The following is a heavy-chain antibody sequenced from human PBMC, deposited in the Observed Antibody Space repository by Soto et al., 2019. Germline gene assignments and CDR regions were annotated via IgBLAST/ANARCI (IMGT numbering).Heavy chain of an antibody. V-gene: IGHV3-7*01. CDR1: GFTFSSYW. J-gene: IGHJ5*02. Sequence: PGGSLRLSCAASGFTFSSYWMSWVRQAPGKGLEWVANIKQDGSEKYYVDSVKGRFNISRDNAKNSLYLQMNSLIAEDTAVYYCARDDWNSPNWFGPGGQGTLVTVSS. D-gene: IGHD1-7*01. CDR3: ARDDWNSPNWFGP. CDR2: IKQDGSEK.